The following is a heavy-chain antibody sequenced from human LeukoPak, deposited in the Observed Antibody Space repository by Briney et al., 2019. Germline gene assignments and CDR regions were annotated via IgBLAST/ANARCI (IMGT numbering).Heavy chain of an antibody. J-gene: IGHJ4*02. CDR1: GFTFSTYW. CDR2: INSDGIST. V-gene: IGHV3-74*01. CDR3: AREAYGAYFDY. Sequence: QPGGSLRLSCATSGFTFSTYWMHWVRQAPGKGLVWVARINSDGISTTYADSVKGRFTISRDNAKNTLYLQMNSLRVEDTAVYYCAREAYGAYFDYWGQGTLVTVSS. D-gene: IGHD3-10*01.